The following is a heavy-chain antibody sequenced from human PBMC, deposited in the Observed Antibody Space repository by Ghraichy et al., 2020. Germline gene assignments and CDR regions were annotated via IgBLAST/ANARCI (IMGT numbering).Heavy chain of an antibody. J-gene: IGHJ3*02. Sequence: SVKVSCKASGGTFSSYAISWVRQAPGQGLEWMGGIIPIFGTANYAQKFQGRVTITADKSTSTAYMELSSLRSEDTAVYYCARVWSSSWNLYAFDIWGQGTMVTVSS. CDR1: GGTFSSYA. V-gene: IGHV1-69*06. CDR3: ARVWSSSWNLYAFDI. D-gene: IGHD6-13*01. CDR2: IIPIFGTA.